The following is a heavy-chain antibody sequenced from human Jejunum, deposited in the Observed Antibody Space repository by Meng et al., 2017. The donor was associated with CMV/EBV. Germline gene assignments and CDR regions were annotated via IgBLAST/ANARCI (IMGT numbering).Heavy chain of an antibody. Sequence: SGFTFSKHAMAWVRQAPGRGLEWVSSVSDSGGSIYYPDSVRGRFTSSKDTSGSTLFLQMNNLRVEDTALYYCARGGQLLVPYYFDFWGQGTLVTVSS. CDR1: GFTFSKHA. CDR2: VSDSGGSI. CDR3: ARGGQLLVPYYFDF. V-gene: IGHV3-23*01. J-gene: IGHJ4*02. D-gene: IGHD6-19*01.